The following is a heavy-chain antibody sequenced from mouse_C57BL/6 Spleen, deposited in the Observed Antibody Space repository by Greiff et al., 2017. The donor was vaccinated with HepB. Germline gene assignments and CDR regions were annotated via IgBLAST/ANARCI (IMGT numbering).Heavy chain of an antibody. D-gene: IGHD1-1*01. J-gene: IGHJ4*01. CDR1: GFNIKDYY. CDR2: IDPEDGET. Sequence: VQLQQSGAELVKPGASVKLSCTASGFNIKDYYMHWVKQRTEQGLEWIGRIDPEDGETKYAPKFQGKATITADTSSNTAYLQIRSLTSEDTAVYYCARFITTVVADYYYAMDYWGQGTSVTVSS. CDR3: ARFITTVVADYYYAMDY. V-gene: IGHV14-2*01.